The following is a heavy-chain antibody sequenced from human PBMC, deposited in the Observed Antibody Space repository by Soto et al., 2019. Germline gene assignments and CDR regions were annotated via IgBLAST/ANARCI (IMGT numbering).Heavy chain of an antibody. Sequence: PGGSLRLSCAASGFTFSSYGMHWVRQAPGKGLEWVAVISYDGSNKYYADSVKGRFTISRDNSKNTLYLQMNSLRAEDTAVYYCAKDLTSSYCTNGVCPFYYYYGMDVWGQGTTVTVSS. CDR1: GFTFSSYG. D-gene: IGHD2-8*01. CDR3: AKDLTSSYCTNGVCPFYYYYGMDV. J-gene: IGHJ6*02. CDR2: ISYDGSNK. V-gene: IGHV3-30*18.